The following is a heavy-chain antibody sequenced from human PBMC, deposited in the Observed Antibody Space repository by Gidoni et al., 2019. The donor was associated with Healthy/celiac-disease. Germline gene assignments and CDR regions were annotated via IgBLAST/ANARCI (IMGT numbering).Heavy chain of an antibody. CDR2: IIPILGIA. CDR1: GGTFSSYA. D-gene: IGHD4-17*01. CDR3: ARVRNYGGNSGTVV. J-gene: IGHJ4*02. V-gene: IGHV1-69*09. Sequence: QVQLVQSGAEVKKPGSSVKVSCKASGGTFSSYAISWVRQAPGQGLEWRGRIIPILGIANYAQKFQGRVTITADKSTSTAYMELSSLRSEDTAVYYCARVRNYGGNSGTVVWGQGTLVTVSS.